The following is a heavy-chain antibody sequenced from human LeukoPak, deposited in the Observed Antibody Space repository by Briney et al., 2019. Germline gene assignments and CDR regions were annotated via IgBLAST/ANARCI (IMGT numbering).Heavy chain of an antibody. CDR1: GGSISSYY. J-gene: IGHJ5*02. V-gene: IGHV4-4*07. D-gene: IGHD3-10*01. Sequence: SETLSLTCTVSGGSISSYYWSWIRQPAGKGLEWIGRIYTSGSINYNPSLKSRVTMSVDTSKNQFSLKLSSVTAADTAVYYCAREEAYYYGSGSYFRWFDPWGQGTLVTVSS. CDR2: IYTSGSI. CDR3: AREEAYYYGSGSYFRWFDP.